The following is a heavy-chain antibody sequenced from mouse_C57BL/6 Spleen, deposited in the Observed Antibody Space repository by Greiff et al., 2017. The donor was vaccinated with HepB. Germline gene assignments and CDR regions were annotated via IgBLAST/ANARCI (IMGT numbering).Heavy chain of an antibody. J-gene: IGHJ4*01. Sequence: QVQLKESGAELARPGASVKMSCKASGYTFTSYTMHWVKQRPGQGLEWIGYINPSSGYTKYNQKFKDKATLTADKSSSTAYMQLSSLTSEDSAVYYCARWGTTVESYYYAMDYWGQGTSATVSS. CDR3: ARWGTTVESYYYAMDY. CDR1: GYTFTSYT. D-gene: IGHD1-1*01. CDR2: INPSSGYT. V-gene: IGHV1-4*01.